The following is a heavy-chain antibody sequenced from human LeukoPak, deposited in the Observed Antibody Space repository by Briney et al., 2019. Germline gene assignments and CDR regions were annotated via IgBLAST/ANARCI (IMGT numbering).Heavy chain of an antibody. CDR1: GGSFSGYY. CDR2: INHSGST. D-gene: IGHD1-7*01. V-gene: IGHV4-34*01. CDR3: ARGLNWNYNY. Sequence: PSETLSLTCAVDGGSFSGYYWSWIRQPPGKGLEWIGEINHSGSTNYNPSLKSRVTISVDTSKTQFSLKLSSVTAADTAVYYCARGLNWNYNYWGQGTLVTVSS. J-gene: IGHJ4*02.